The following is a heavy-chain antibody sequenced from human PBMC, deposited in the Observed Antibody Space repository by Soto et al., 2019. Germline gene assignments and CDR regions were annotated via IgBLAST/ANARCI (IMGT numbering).Heavy chain of an antibody. CDR1: GFTFSSYG. J-gene: IGHJ5*02. CDR2: ISYDGSNK. CDR3: AKLGITGTTSGGFDP. Sequence: QVELLESGGGVVQPGRSLRLSCAASGFTFSSYGMHWVRQAPGKGLEWVAVISYDGSNKYYADSVKGRFTISRDNSKNTLYLQMNSLRAEDTAVYYCAKLGITGTTSGGFDPWGQGTLVTVSS. V-gene: IGHV3-30*18. D-gene: IGHD1-7*01.